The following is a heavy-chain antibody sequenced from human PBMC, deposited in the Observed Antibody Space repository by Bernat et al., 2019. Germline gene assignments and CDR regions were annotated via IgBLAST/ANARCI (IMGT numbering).Heavy chain of an antibody. V-gene: IGHV4-39*01. J-gene: IGHJ3*02. CDR2: IYYSGST. CDR1: GGSISSSRYY. D-gene: IGHD3-22*01. CDR3: ARQISGVYYDSSGYYMDI. Sequence: QLQLQESGPGLVKPSETLSLTCTVSGGSISSSRYYWGWIRQPPGKGLEWIGSIYYSGSTYYNPSLKSRVTISVATSKNQFSLKLSLVTAADTAVYYCARQISGVYYDSSGYYMDIWGQGTMVTVSS.